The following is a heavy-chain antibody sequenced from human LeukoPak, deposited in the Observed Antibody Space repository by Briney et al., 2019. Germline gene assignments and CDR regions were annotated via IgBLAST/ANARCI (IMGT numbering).Heavy chain of an antibody. Sequence: GGSLRLSCAASGFTFSSYAMHWVRQAPGKGLEWVAVISYDGSNKYYADSVKGRFTISRDNSKNTLYLQMNSLRAEDTAVYYCARDRAAAFDYWGQGTLVTVSS. CDR3: ARDRAAAFDY. D-gene: IGHD6-13*01. V-gene: IGHV3-30-3*01. J-gene: IGHJ4*02. CDR2: ISYDGSNK. CDR1: GFTFSSYA.